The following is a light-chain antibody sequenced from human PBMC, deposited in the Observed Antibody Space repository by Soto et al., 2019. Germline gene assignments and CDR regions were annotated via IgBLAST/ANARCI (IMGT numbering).Light chain of an antibody. V-gene: IGKV3-20*01. J-gene: IGKJ1*01. Sequence: EIVLTQSPGTLSFSPGERATLSCRASQSVSSNYLAWYQQKPGQAPRLLIYGARTRATGVPDRFSASGSGTDFSLTISRLEPEDFAVYYCQQYGTSPWTFGQGTKVDI. CDR2: GAR. CDR3: QQYGTSPWT. CDR1: QSVSSNY.